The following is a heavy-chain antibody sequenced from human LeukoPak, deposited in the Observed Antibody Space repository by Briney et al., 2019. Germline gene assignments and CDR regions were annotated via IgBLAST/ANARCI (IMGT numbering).Heavy chain of an antibody. CDR3: ASSSSGGGEFDY. D-gene: IGHD3-16*01. CDR1: GYTFTSYD. Sequence: ASVKVSCKASGYTFTSYDIDWVRQATGQGLEWMGLMNPNSGNTGYAQKFQGRVTMTRNTSISTAYMELSSLRSEDTAVYYCASSSSGGGEFDYWGQGTLVTVSS. CDR2: MNPNSGNT. J-gene: IGHJ4*02. V-gene: IGHV1-8*01.